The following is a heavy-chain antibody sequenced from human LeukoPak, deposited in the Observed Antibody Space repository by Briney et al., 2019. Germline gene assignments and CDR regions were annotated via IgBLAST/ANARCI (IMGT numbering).Heavy chain of an antibody. D-gene: IGHD4-17*01. Sequence: ASVKVSCTASGYTFTDYYMHWVRQAPGQGLEWVGWISAYNGNTNYAQKLQGRVTMTTDTSKSTAHMELRSLRSDDTAVYYCARDDYGDYVRDYWGQGTLVTVPS. V-gene: IGHV1-18*04. CDR3: ARDDYGDYVRDY. CDR1: GYTFTDYY. CDR2: ISAYNGNT. J-gene: IGHJ4*02.